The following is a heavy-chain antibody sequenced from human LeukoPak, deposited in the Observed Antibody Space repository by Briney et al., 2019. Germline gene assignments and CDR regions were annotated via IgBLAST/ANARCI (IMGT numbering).Heavy chain of an antibody. CDR1: GFTFSKYW. CDR2: INTDGTVT. J-gene: IGHJ4*02. V-gene: IGHV3-74*01. CDR3: ATKQWLAPPPDS. D-gene: IGHD6-19*01. Sequence: GGSLRLSCAASGFTFSKYWMLWVRQAPGKGLESVSRINTDGTVTTYADSVKGRFTISRDDADNTMFLQMNSVRDEDTAVYYCATKQWLAPPPDSWGQGTPVTVSS.